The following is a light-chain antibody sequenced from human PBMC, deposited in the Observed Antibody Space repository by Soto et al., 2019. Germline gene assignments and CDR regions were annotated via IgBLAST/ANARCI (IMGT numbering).Light chain of an antibody. V-gene: IGKV3-20*01. J-gene: IGKJ2*01. CDR2: GAS. Sequence: EIVLTQSPGTLSLSPGERATLSCRASQRISSRYLAWYQQKPGQAPRLLISGASTRATGIPDRLSGSGSGTDFTLTISRLEPEDFAVYFCQRYGSSPPFTFGQGTKVDIK. CDR3: QRYGSSPPFT. CDR1: QRISSRY.